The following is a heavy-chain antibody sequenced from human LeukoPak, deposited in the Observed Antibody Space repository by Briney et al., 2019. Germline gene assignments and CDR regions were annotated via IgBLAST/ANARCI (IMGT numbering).Heavy chain of an antibody. CDR3: ARVFTQYYGMDV. J-gene: IGHJ6*02. Sequence: PSETLSLTCAVYGGSFSGYYWSWIRQPPGKGLEWIGEINHGGSTNYNPSLKSRVTISVDTSKNQFSLKLSSATAADTAVYYCARVFTQYYGMDVWDQGTTVTVSS. V-gene: IGHV4-34*01. CDR2: INHGGST. CDR1: GGSFSGYY. D-gene: IGHD2-15*01.